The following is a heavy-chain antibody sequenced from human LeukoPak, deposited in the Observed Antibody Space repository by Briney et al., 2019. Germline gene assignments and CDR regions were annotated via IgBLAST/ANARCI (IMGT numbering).Heavy chain of an antibody. Sequence: GGSLRLSCAASGFTFSSYVMHWVRQAPGKGLEWVAVISSDGSDKYYADSAKGRFTMSRDNSKKQLYLQMNSLRVEDTAVYHCAKGVRGVIAYYFDYWGQGTLVTVSS. V-gene: IGHV3-30*18. CDR3: AKGVRGVIAYYFDY. CDR2: ISSDGSDK. D-gene: IGHD3-10*01. J-gene: IGHJ4*02. CDR1: GFTFSSYV.